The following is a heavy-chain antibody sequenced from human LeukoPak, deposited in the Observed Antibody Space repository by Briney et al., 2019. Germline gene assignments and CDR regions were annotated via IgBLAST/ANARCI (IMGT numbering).Heavy chain of an antibody. CDR3: ARATGDGRHAFDI. V-gene: IGHV3-23*01. CDR1: GFTFVGNA. D-gene: IGHD7-27*01. Sequence: GGSLRLSCAASGFTFVGNAVTWVRQAPGKGLEWVSTISGSGDTYYADSVKGRFTISRDDSKSTLSLQMNSLRAEDTAVYYCARATGDGRHAFDIWGQGTMVTVSS. CDR2: ISGSGDT. J-gene: IGHJ3*02.